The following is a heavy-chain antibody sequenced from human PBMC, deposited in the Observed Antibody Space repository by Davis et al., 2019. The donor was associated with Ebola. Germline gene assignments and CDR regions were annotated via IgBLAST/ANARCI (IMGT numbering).Heavy chain of an antibody. CDR2: INHSGST. V-gene: IGHV4-34*01. D-gene: IGHD2-2*01. J-gene: IGHJ6*02. CDR1: GGSFSGYY. CDR3: ARVGIVVVPAAEFDYYYGIDV. Sequence: SETLSLTCAVYGGSFSGYYWSWIRQPPGKGLAWIGEINHSGSTNYNPSLKSRVNISVDTSKNQFSLKLSSVTAADTAVYYCARVGIVVVPAAEFDYYYGIDVWGQGTAVTVSS.